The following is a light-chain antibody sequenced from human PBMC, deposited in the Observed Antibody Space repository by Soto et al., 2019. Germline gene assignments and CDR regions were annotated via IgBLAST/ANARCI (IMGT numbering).Light chain of an antibody. J-gene: IGKJ1*01. CDR3: QQSYSTTWT. V-gene: IGKV1-5*01. CDR1: QSIRSW. CDR2: DAS. Sequence: DIQMTQSASTLSASVGDRVTMTCRASQSIRSWLAWYQQKPGKAPKLLIYDASSLESGVPSRFSGRRSGTEFTLTISSLQPEDFATYSCQQSYSTTWTFGQGTKVDIK.